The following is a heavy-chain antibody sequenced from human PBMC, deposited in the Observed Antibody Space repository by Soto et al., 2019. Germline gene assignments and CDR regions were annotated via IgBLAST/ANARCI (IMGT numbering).Heavy chain of an antibody. V-gene: IGHV1-8*01. J-gene: IGHJ4*02. D-gene: IGHD3-10*01. Sequence: ASVKVSCKASGYTFTSYDINWVRQATGQGLEWMGWMNPNSGNTGYAQKFQGRVTMTRNTSISTAYMELSSLRSEDTAVYYCARPRRGVIGSYYYFDYWGQGTLVTVSS. CDR1: GYTFTSYD. CDR2: MNPNSGNT. CDR3: ARPRRGVIGSYYYFDY.